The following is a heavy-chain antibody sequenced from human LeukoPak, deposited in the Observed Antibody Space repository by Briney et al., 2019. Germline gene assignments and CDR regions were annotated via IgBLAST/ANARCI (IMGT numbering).Heavy chain of an antibody. D-gene: IGHD3-3*01. V-gene: IGHV1-2*02. J-gene: IGHJ3*02. CDR2: INPNSGGT. CDR3: AKARFLEWSDAFDI. Sequence: GASVKASCKASGYTFTGYYMHWVRQAPGQGLEWMGWINPNSGGTNYAQKFQGRVTMTRDTSISTAYMELSRLRSDDTAVYYCAKARFLEWSDAFDIWGQGTMVTVSS. CDR1: GYTFTGYY.